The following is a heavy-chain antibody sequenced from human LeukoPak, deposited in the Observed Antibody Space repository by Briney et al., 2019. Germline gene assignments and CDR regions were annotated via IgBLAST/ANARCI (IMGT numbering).Heavy chain of an antibody. Sequence: ASVKVSCKAFGGTFSSYTISWVRQAPGQGLEWMGRIIPILGIANYAQKFQGRVTITADKSTSTAYMELSSLRSEDTAVYYCAREKTGTKYYFDYWGQGTLVTVSS. J-gene: IGHJ4*02. CDR2: IIPILGIA. CDR3: AREKTGTKYYFDY. V-gene: IGHV1-69*04. D-gene: IGHD1-7*01. CDR1: GGTFSSYT.